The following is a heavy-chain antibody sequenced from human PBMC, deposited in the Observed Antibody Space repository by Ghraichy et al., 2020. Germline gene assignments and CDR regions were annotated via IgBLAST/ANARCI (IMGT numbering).Heavy chain of an antibody. CDR3: ARGPHGSGTYAWIDP. CDR2: IYTSGST. J-gene: IGHJ5*02. CDR1: GGSISSYY. Sequence: SETLSLTCTVSGGSISSYYWSWIRQPAVKGLEWIGRIYTSGSTNFNPSLRSRVTMSVDMSKNQFSLKLSSVTAADTAVYYCARGPHGSGTYAWIDPWGQGTLVTVSS. V-gene: IGHV4-4*07. D-gene: IGHD3-10*01.